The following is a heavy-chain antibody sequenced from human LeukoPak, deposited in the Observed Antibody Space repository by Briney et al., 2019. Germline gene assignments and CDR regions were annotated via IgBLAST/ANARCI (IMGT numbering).Heavy chain of an antibody. D-gene: IGHD3/OR15-3a*01. J-gene: IGHJ4*02. Sequence: SETLSLTCTVSGVSISSSNSYWGWIRQPPGKGLEWIGSIYYSGNTYYNASLKGQVSISIDTSKNQFSLKLTSVTAADTAVYYCARQTGSGLFILPGGQGTLVTVSS. CDR2: IYYSGNT. CDR1: GVSISSSNSY. CDR3: ARQTGSGLFILP. V-gene: IGHV4-39*01.